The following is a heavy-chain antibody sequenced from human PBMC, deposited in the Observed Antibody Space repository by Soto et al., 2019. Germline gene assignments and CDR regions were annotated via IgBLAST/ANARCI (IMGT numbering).Heavy chain of an antibody. J-gene: IGHJ4*02. D-gene: IGHD3-22*01. V-gene: IGHV1-46*01. Sequence: WASVKVSCKASGYTFTGHDMHWVRQAPGQGLEWMGIINPSGGSTSYAQRFQGRVTMTRDTSTSTVYMELSSLRSEDTAVYYCARGSGSGYYYAPFDYWGQGTLVTVSS. CDR3: ARGSGSGYYYAPFDY. CDR2: INPSGGST. CDR1: GYTFTGHD.